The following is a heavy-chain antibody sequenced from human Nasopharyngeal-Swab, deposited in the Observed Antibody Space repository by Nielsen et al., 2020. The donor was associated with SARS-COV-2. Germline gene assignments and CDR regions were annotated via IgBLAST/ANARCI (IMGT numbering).Heavy chain of an antibody. V-gene: IGHV4-4*07. J-gene: IGHJ4*02. CDR1: GGPISSYY. D-gene: IGHD6-19*01. Sequence: SETLSFTCTVSGGPISSYYWSWIRQPAGKGLEWIGRIYTSGSTNYNPSLKSRVTMPVDTSKNQFSLKLSSVTAADTAVYYCARSYSSGPIDYYFDYWGQGTLVTVSS. CDR3: ARSYSSGPIDYYFDY. CDR2: IYTSGST.